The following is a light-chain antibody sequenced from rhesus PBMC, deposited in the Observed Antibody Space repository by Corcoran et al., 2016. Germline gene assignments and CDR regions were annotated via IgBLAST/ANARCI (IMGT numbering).Light chain of an antibody. J-gene: IGKJ3*01. V-gene: IGKV1-22*01. CDR1: QGISSW. Sequence: DIQMTQSPSSLSASVGDTVTITCQASQGISSWLAWYQQKPGKAPKLLIYMASSLQSGVPSRFSGSGSGTVFTLTISSLQPEDFATYYCLQYSSSPFTFGPGTKLDIK. CDR3: LQYSSSPFT. CDR2: MAS.